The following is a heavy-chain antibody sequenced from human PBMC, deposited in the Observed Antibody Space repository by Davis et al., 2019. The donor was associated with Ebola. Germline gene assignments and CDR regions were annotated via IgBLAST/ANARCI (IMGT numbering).Heavy chain of an antibody. J-gene: IGHJ4*02. CDR1: GFTFSNAW. Sequence: GESLKISCAASGFTFSNAWMNWVRQASGKGLEWVGRIRSKANSYATAYAASVKGRFTISRDDSKNTAYLQMNSLKTEDTAVYYCTGTLIAAAGRGDYWGQGTLVTVSS. CDR3: TGTLIAAAGRGDY. D-gene: IGHD6-13*01. CDR2: IRSKANSYAT. V-gene: IGHV3-73*01.